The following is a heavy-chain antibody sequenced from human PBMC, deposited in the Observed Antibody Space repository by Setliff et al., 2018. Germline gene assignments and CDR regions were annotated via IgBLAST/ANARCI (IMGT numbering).Heavy chain of an antibody. CDR3: ARLVDTPTVPQDYFDF. CDR1: GGSISSDI. CDR2: IHTGST. J-gene: IGHJ4*02. D-gene: IGHD5-18*01. Sequence: SETLSLTCTVSGGSISSDIWSWIRQPPGKGLEWIGQIHTGSTNYNPSLRSRVTISVDMSKNQFSLKLNSVTAAETAVYYCARLVDTPTVPQDYFDFWGQGTLVTVSS. V-gene: IGHV4-4*08.